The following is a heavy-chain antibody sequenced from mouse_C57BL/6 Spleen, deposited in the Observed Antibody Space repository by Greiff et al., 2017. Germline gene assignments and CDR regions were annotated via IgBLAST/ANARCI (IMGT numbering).Heavy chain of an antibody. CDR2: IDPETGGT. V-gene: IGHV1-15*01. CDR1: GYTFTDYE. Sequence: QVQLQQSGAELVRPGASVTLSCKASGYTFTDYEMHWVKQTPVHGLDWIGAIDPETGGTAYNQKFKGKAILTADKSSSTAYMELRSLTSEDSAVYYCTRRSYDGSSDVWGTGTTVTVSS. CDR3: TRRSYDGSSDV. J-gene: IGHJ1*03. D-gene: IGHD2-3*01.